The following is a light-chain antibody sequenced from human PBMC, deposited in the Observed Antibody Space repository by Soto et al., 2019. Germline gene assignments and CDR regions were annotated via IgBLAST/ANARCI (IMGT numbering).Light chain of an antibody. V-gene: IGKV3-11*01. J-gene: IGKJ1*01. CDR1: QSIGLA. CDR3: QQRTDRPPLT. Sequence: EIVLPQSPAPLSLSPGERATLSCSASQSIGLAIAWYQHKPGQAPRLLIFDASQRATGIPARFRGSGSGTDFTLSISSLEPEDFAVYYCQQRTDRPPLTFGQGTKVESK. CDR2: DAS.